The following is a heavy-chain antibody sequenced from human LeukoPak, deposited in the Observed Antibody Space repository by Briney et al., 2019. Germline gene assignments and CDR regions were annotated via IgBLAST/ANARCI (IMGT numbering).Heavy chain of an antibody. CDR1: GGSISSGDYY. D-gene: IGHD3-10*01. CDR2: IFYSGSA. Sequence: PSETLSLTCTVSGGSISSGDYYWNWIRQHPEQSLVWIGYIFYSGSAYYNPSLKSRVTISVDTSKNQLSLKLSSVTAADTAVYYCARGSTLIRGFDYWGQGTLVTVSS. V-gene: IGHV4-31*03. CDR3: ARGSTLIRGFDY. J-gene: IGHJ4*02.